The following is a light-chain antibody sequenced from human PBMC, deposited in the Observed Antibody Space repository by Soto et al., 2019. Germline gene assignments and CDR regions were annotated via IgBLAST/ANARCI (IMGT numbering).Light chain of an antibody. Sequence: IVMTQSPATLSVSPWDRVTLSCRASQSVRSNSAWYQQKPGQAPRLLIYGASTRATGLPARFSGSGYETEFTLTISSLQSEDFAVYYCQQYNTWPLTFGGGTKVDIK. CDR2: GAS. CDR3: QQYNTWPLT. J-gene: IGKJ4*01. CDR1: QSVRSN. V-gene: IGKV3-15*01.